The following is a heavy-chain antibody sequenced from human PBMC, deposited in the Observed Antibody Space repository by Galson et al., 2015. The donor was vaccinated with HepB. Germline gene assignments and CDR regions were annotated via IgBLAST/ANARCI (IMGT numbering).Heavy chain of an antibody. V-gene: IGHV3-30*04. CDR2: ISYDGSNK. CDR1: GFTFSSYA. D-gene: IGHD5-12*01. J-gene: IGHJ4*02. Sequence: SLRLSCAASGFTFSSYAMHWVRQAPGKGLEWVAVISYDGSNKYYADSVKGRFTISRDNSKNTLYLQMNSLRAEDTAVYYCARAQSRIVATTKGADYWGQGTLVTVSS. CDR3: ARAQSRIVATTKGADY.